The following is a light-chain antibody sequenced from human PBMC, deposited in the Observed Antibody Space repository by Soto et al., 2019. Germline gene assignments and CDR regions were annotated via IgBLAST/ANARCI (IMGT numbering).Light chain of an antibody. CDR3: CSYAGSSTWV. J-gene: IGLJ1*01. CDR2: EAS. V-gene: IGLV2-23*01. Sequence: QSALTQPASVSGSPGQSITISCTGTSSDVGSYNLVSWYQQHPGKAPKIMIYEASKRPSGAPNRFSGSKSGNTASLTISGLQAEDEADYYCCSYAGSSTWVFGTGTKLTVL. CDR1: SSDVGSYNL.